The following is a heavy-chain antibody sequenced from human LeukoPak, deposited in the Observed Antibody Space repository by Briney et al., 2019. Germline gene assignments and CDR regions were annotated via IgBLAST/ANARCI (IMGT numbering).Heavy chain of an antibody. J-gene: IGHJ4*02. V-gene: IGHV3-74*01. D-gene: IGHD4-17*01. CDR3: ATLPTTTVTNLFDY. Sequence: GGSLRLSCAASGFTFSTYWMHWVRQAPGKGLVWVPHINSDGSSTGYADSVKGRFTISRDNAKNTLYLQMNSLRAEDTAVYYCATLPTTTVTNLFDYWGQGTLVTVSS. CDR2: INSDGSST. CDR1: GFTFSTYW.